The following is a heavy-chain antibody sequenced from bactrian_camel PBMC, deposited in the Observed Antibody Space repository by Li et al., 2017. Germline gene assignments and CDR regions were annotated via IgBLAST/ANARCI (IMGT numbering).Heavy chain of an antibody. V-gene: IGHV3S60*01. CDR1: GFSSPAGC. J-gene: IGHJ6*01. CDR3: AAEKTVGVAPMCPFLYGW. D-gene: IGHD5*01. Sequence: HVQLVESGGGSVQAGGSLRLSCAASGFSSPAGCMAWFRQVPGKEREAVAYIATYSGTTYHADSVKGRFTISRDNTKNTVALQMNSLKPEDTAVYYCAAEKTVGVAPMCPFLYGWWGQGTQVTVS. CDR2: IATYSGTT.